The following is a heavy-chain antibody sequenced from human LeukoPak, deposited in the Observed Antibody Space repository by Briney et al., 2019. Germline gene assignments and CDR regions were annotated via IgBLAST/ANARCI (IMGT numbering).Heavy chain of an antibody. D-gene: IGHD3-9*01. CDR1: GFTFSNYA. CDR2: ITGIGGNT. Sequence: GASLRLSCAASGFTFSNYAMSWVRQAPGKGLEWVSAITGIGGNTYYADSVKGRFTISRDNSKNTLYLQMNSLRDDDTAVYYCAKWGDFDVLTGYYVPDFWGQGTLVTVYS. V-gene: IGHV3-23*01. J-gene: IGHJ4*02. CDR3: AKWGDFDVLTGYYVPDF.